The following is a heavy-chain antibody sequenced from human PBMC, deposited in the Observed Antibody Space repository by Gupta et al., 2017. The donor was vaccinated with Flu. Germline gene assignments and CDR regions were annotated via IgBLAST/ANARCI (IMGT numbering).Heavy chain of an antibody. V-gene: IGHV3-74*01. CDR2: IDGDGTYT. CDR1: EFTFSNYW. D-gene: IGHD2-2*02. CDR3: VTGGGVDCSGTSCHMGDV. Sequence: EVQLVESGGGLVQPGGSLRLSCAASEFTFSNYWLHWVRQAPGKGLVWVSRIDGDGTYTNYADPVKGRFIISRDNAKNTLHLQMNSLRAEDTAVYYCVTGGGVDCSGTSCHMGDVWGQGTTVTVSS. J-gene: IGHJ6*02.